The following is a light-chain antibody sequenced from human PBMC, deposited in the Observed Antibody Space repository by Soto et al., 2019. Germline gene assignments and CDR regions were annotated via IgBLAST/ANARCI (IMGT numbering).Light chain of an antibody. CDR3: QQGYKFPLT. V-gene: IGKV1-39*01. CDR1: QSIITY. Sequence: DIQMTQSPSSLSASVGDRVTITCRASQSIITYLNWYQQKPGKAPKLLIYDASSLQSGVPSRFSGSGSGTDFSLTISSLRPEDSAGYYCQQGYKFPLTFGGGTKVEIK. CDR2: DAS. J-gene: IGKJ4*01.